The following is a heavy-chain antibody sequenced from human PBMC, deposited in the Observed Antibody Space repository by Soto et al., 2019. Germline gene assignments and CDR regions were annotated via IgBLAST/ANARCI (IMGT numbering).Heavy chain of an antibody. Sequence: SETLSLTCTVSGGSISSYYWSWIRQPPGKGLEWIGYIYYSGSTNYNPSLKSRVTISVDTSKNQFSLKLSSVTAADTAVYFCARTLLEHLTPNRNWFDPWGQGTLVTVSS. CDR2: IYYSGST. D-gene: IGHD3-3*02. V-gene: IGHV4-59*01. CDR1: GGSISSYY. CDR3: ARTLLEHLTPNRNWFDP. J-gene: IGHJ5*02.